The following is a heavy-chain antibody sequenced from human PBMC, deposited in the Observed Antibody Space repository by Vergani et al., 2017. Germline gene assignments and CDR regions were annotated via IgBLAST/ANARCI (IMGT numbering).Heavy chain of an antibody. CDR3: AKDYHYCYDSSGYVDY. Sequence: EVQLLESGGGLVQPGGSLRLSCAASGFTFSSYAMSWVRQAPGKGLEWVSAISGSGSSTYYADSVKGRFTISRATSKNTLYLQRNSLRAEDTAVYYCAKDYHYCYDSSGYVDYWGQGTLVTVSS. J-gene: IGHJ4*02. CDR1: GFTFSSYA. D-gene: IGHD3-22*01. V-gene: IGHV3-23*01. CDR2: ISGSGSST.